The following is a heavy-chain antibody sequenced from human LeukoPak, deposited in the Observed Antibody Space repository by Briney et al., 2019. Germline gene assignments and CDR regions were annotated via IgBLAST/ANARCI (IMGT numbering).Heavy chain of an antibody. D-gene: IGHD2-15*01. CDR1: GGTFSGYY. V-gene: IGHV4-34*01. J-gene: IGHJ5*02. CDR2: INPSGST. Sequence: PSETLSLTCAVYGGTFSGYYWSWLRQPPGKGLEWIGGINPSGSTNYNASLKSRGTISVDTSKNQFSLKLSSVTDADTAVYYCARGRQEDIVVVVAAKVFDWFDPWGQGTLVTVSS. CDR3: ARGRQEDIVVVVAAKVFDWFDP.